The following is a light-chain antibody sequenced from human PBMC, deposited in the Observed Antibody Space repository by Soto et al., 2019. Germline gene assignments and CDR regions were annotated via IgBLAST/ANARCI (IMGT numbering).Light chain of an antibody. CDR2: GNT. J-gene: IGLJ1*01. V-gene: IGLV1-40*01. CDR1: SSNIGSTYD. Sequence: QSALTQPPSVSGAPGQRVTISCTGSSSNIGSTYDVQWYQQLPGTAPKLLIHGNTNRPSGVPDRFSGSKSGTSASLAITGLQADDEAFFYSLPCDDSLTLLYVSGLGTKDTV. CDR3: LPCDDSLTLLYV.